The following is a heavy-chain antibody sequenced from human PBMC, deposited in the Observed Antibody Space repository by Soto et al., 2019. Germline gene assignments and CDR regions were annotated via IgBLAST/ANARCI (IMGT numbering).Heavy chain of an antibody. Sequence: EVQLVESGGGLVQPGGSLRHSCAGSGFTFSSYWMHWVRQVPGKGLLWVSRIDSDGTSTNYADSVKGRFTIARDNAKNTLYLQMNSLRAEDTGVYYCARVGGYNWFDTWGQGTLVTVSS. CDR2: IDSDGTST. CDR1: GFTFSSYW. V-gene: IGHV3-74*01. J-gene: IGHJ5*02. CDR3: ARVGGYNWFDT.